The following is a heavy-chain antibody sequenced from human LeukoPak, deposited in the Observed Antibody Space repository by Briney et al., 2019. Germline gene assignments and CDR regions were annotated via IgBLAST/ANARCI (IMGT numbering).Heavy chain of an antibody. Sequence: GGSLRLSCAVSGFTFSDFYMSWIRQAPGKGLEWISYISHTSSTRNYADSVKGRFTISRDNARNSLYLQMNSLRAEDTAVYYCARAGGSYGRGANLDYGGQGSLFTVSS. J-gene: IGHJ4*02. V-gene: IGHV3-11*01. CDR1: GFTFSDFY. CDR3: ARAGGSYGRGANLDY. CDR2: ISHTSSTR. D-gene: IGHD1-26*01.